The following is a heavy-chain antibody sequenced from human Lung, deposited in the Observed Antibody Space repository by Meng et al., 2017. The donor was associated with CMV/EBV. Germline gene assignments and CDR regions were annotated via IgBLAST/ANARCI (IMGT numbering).Heavy chain of an antibody. V-gene: IGHV3-7*01. J-gene: IGHJ4*02. CDR3: ASSFEY. CDR2: IKQDGSEK. CDR1: GFTFSSYW. Sequence: GGSLRLSCAASGFTFSSYWMNWVRQGPGKGLEWVANIKQDGSEKYYVGSVEGRFTISRDNAKNTLYLQMNSLRAEDTSVYYYASSFEYWGQGTLVTVSS. D-gene: IGHD3-10*01.